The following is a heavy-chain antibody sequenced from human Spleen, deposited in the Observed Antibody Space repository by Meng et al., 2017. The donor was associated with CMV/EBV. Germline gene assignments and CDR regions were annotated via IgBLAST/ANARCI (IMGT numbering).Heavy chain of an antibody. V-gene: IGHV6-1*01. CDR3: ARGVAGAGDGGLDY. D-gene: IGHD2-21*02. CDR1: GVSGDTAA. Sequence: GVSGDTAAWNWIRQCQARGLEWLGRAFYRSNWYNDYAVSMKSRIVINPDTSKTRFSLQLTSVTPDDATVYYCARGVAGAGDGGLDYWGQGTLVTVSS. CDR2: AFYRSNWYN. J-gene: IGHJ4*02.